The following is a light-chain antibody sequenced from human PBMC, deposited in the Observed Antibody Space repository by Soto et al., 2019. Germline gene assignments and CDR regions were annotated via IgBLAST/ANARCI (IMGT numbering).Light chain of an antibody. CDR1: QSISNY. CDR3: QQSNRTPQT. V-gene: IGKV1-39*01. CDR2: ATS. Sequence: DIPMTQSPSSLSASVGDRVTITCRASQSISNYLNWYQQKPGKAPQLLIYATSSLKSVVPSRFSGSGSWRDFTLTISRLQPEDFATYYCQQSNRTPQTFGQGTKVESK. J-gene: IGKJ1*01.